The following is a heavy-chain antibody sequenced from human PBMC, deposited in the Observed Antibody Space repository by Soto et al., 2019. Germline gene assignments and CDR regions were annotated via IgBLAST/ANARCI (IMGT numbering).Heavy chain of an antibody. CDR2: IYSDGST. CDR1: GFTVSSNY. V-gene: IGHV3-66*01. CDR3: ARDGPMVGGTSHDAFDI. J-gene: IGHJ3*02. D-gene: IGHD1-26*01. Sequence: EVQLVESGGGLVQPGGSLRLSCAASGFTVSSNYMNWVRQAPGKGLEWVSIIYSDGSTYYADSVKGRFTISRDNSKNTLYLQMNSLGAEDTAVYYCARDGPMVGGTSHDAFDIWGQGTMVTVSS.